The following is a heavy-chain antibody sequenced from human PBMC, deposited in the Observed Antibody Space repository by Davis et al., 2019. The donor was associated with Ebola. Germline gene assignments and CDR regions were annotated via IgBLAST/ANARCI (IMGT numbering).Heavy chain of an antibody. Sequence: GGSLRLSCAASEFTFSSYAMSWVRQAPGKGLEWVSGINAGGAGTYYADSVKGRFTISRDNSENTVYLQMNSLRAEDTAIYYCAKVFIRWYIDYWGQGTLVTVSS. V-gene: IGHV3-23*01. J-gene: IGHJ4*02. CDR3: AKVFIRWYIDY. D-gene: IGHD4-23*01. CDR2: INAGGAGT. CDR1: EFTFSSYA.